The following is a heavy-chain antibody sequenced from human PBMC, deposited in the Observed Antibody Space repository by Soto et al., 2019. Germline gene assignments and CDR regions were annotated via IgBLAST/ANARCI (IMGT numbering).Heavy chain of an antibody. CDR2: IYYSGYT. Sequence: SETLSLTCTVSGGSISSYYWSWIRQPPGKGLEWIGYIYYSGYTKHNPSLRSRVTMSVDTSKNQFSLKLGSVTAADTAVYYCARQLVNVTSGYEFWEDAFDIWGQGTMVTVSS. D-gene: IGHD5-12*01. CDR3: ARQLVNVTSGYEFWEDAFDI. CDR1: GGSISSYY. V-gene: IGHV4-59*08. J-gene: IGHJ3*02.